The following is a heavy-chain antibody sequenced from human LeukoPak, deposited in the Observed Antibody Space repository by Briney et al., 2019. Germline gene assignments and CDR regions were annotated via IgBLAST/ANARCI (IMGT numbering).Heavy chain of an antibody. CDR2: IYPNSGVG. D-gene: IGHD2/OR15-2a*01. Sequence: GASVKVSCTTSGYTFSNFYITWVRQAPGQGLEWMGWIYPNSGVGKYAQNFQGRVALTRDISISTAYMELSSLRSDDTAVYYCARSYTSSTILPTHWGQGTLVTVSS. CDR3: ARSYTSSTILPTH. J-gene: IGHJ4*02. CDR1: GYTFSNFY. V-gene: IGHV1-2*02.